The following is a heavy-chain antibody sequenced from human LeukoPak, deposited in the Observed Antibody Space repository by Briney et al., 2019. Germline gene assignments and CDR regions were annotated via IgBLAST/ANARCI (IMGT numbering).Heavy chain of an antibody. V-gene: IGHV6-1*01. CDR3: ARESLVEMATISTYYYYYMDV. J-gene: IGHJ6*03. CDR1: GDSVSSNSSA. Sequence: SQTLSLTCAISGDSVSSNSSAWNWIRQSPSRGLEWLGRTYYRSKWYNDYAVSVKSRITINPDTSKNQFSLQLNSVTPEDTAVYYCARESLVEMATISTYYYYYMDVWGKGTTVTVSS. D-gene: IGHD5-24*01. CDR2: TYYRSKWYN.